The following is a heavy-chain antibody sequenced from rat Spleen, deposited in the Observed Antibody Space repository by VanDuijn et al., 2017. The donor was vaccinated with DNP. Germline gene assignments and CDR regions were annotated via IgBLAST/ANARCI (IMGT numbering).Heavy chain of an antibody. CDR1: GLNFSDYW. D-gene: IGHD5-1*01. CDR3: VTRGTGSDNWFAY. CDR2: IKQDSSVI. J-gene: IGHJ3*01. V-gene: IGHV4-2*01. Sequence: EVKLVESGGVLVQPGRSLKLSCAASGLNFSDYWMGWVRQTPGRGLEWMGEIKQDSSVINHNPSLRNRVTISRDNAQNSLYLQMNNLESKDTAIYYCVTRGTGSDNWFAYWGQGTLVTVSS.